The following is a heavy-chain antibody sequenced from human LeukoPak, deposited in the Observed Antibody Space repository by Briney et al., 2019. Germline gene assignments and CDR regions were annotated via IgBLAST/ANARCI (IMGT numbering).Heavy chain of an antibody. CDR2: INHSGST. J-gene: IGHJ4*02. CDR1: GGSFSGYY. Sequence: PSETLSLTCAVYGGSFSGYYWSWIRQPPGKGLEWIGEINHSGSTNYNPSLKSRVTISVDTSKNQFSLKLSSVTAADTAVYYCATIARGYCSGGSCLLDYFDYWGQGTLVTVSS. CDR3: ATIARGYCSGGSCLLDYFDY. V-gene: IGHV4-34*01. D-gene: IGHD2-15*01.